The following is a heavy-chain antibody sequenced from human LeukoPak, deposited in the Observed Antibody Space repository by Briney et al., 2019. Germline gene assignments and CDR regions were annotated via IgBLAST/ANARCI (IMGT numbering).Heavy chain of an antibody. CDR3: ARDYCSSTSCPERSAFDI. Sequence: SETLSLTCAVSGGSISSSNWRSWVRQPPGKGLEWIGEIYHSGSTNYNASLKSRVTISVDKSKNQFSLKLGSVTAADTAVYYCARDYCSSTSCPERSAFDIWGQGTMVTVSS. CDR2: IYHSGST. D-gene: IGHD2-2*01. V-gene: IGHV4-4*02. J-gene: IGHJ3*02. CDR1: GGSISSSNW.